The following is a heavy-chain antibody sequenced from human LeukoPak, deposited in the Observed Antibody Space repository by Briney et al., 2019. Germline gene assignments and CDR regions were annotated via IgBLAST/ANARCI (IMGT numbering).Heavy chain of an antibody. D-gene: IGHD3-10*01. Sequence: SGPTLVKPTQTLTLTCTFSGFSFPTSRVGVSWIRQPPGKALEWLAIIYWDDDKYYSPSLKSRLTINKDTSKNQVVLTLTNMDPVDTATYYCAQERYGSGSFSPWGQGTLVTVSS. CDR1: GFSFPTSRVG. CDR3: AQERYGSGSFSP. CDR2: IYWDDDK. J-gene: IGHJ5*02. V-gene: IGHV2-5*02.